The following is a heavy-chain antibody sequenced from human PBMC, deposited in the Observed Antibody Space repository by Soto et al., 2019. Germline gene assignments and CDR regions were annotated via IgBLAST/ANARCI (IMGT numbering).Heavy chain of an antibody. D-gene: IGHD6-6*01. CDR2: INAGNGNT. J-gene: IGHJ6*02. V-gene: IGHV1-3*01. Sequence: ASVKVSCKASGYTFTSYAMHWVRQAPGQRLEWMGWINAGNGNTKYSQKFQGRVTITRDTSASTAYMELSSLRSEDTAVYYCARDGTEYSSTDYYYYYGMDVWGQGTTVTVSS. CDR1: GYTFTSYA. CDR3: ARDGTEYSSTDYYYYYGMDV.